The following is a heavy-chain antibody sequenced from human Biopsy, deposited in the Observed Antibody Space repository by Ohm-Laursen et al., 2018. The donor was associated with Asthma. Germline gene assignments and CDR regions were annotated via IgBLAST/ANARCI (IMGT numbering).Heavy chain of an antibody. J-gene: IGHJ4*02. CDR2: ISSGSDYI. V-gene: IGHV3-21*01. CDR1: GFNFSYYS. Sequence: SLRLSCAASGFNFSYYSMIWVRQAPGTGLEWVAAISSGSDYIFYADSVKGRFTISRDNAKNSLYLQMNSLRAEDTAVYYCARFKRGYSYGYAGVFDYWGQGTLVTVSS. D-gene: IGHD5-18*01. CDR3: ARFKRGYSYGYAGVFDY.